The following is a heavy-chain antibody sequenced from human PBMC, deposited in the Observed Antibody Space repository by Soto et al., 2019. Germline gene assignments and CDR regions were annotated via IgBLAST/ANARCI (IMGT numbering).Heavy chain of an antibody. CDR1: GYTFTSYA. Sequence: QVQLVQSGAEVKKPGASVKVSCKASGYTFTSYAMHWVRQAPGQRLEWMGWINAGNGNTKYSQKFQGRVTITRDTXAXXAYMELSSLRAEDTAVYYCAREGSEARMSHRGAGYWGQGTLVTVSS. CDR2: INAGNGNT. D-gene: IGHD2-15*01. J-gene: IGHJ4*02. CDR3: AREGSEARMSHRGAGY. V-gene: IGHV1-3*01.